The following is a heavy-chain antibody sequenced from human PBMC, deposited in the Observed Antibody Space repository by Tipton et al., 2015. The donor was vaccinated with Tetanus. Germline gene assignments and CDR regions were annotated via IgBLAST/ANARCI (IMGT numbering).Heavy chain of an antibody. CDR3: VNFATS. J-gene: IGHJ5*02. Sequence: RLSCAASGFNFKTLGINWVRQAPGKGLEWISYISSSGTTMYYADSVKGRFTISRDNAKNSLFLQMNSLRDEDTAVYYCVNFATSWGQGTLVTVSS. CDR1: GFNFKTLG. V-gene: IGHV3-48*02. CDR2: ISSSGTTM.